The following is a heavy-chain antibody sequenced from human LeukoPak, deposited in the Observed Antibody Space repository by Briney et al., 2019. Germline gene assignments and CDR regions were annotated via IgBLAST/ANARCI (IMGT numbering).Heavy chain of an antibody. Sequence: ASVKVSCKASGYTFTSYGISWVRQAPGQGLEWMGWISAYNGNTNYAQKLQGRVTMTTDTSTSTAYMELRSLRSDDTAVYYCASKGFGDGRYSSSWFNWGQGTLVTVSS. CDR3: ASKGFGDGRYSSSWFN. J-gene: IGHJ4*02. V-gene: IGHV1-18*01. D-gene: IGHD6-13*01. CDR1: GYTFTSYG. CDR2: ISAYNGNT.